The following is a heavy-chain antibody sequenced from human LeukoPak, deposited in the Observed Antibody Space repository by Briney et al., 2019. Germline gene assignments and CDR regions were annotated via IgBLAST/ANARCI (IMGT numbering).Heavy chain of an antibody. J-gene: IGHJ5*02. V-gene: IGHV3-23*01. CDR3: AKEPTYYYDSTADWFDP. CDR1: GFTFSSYA. CDR2: ISGSGGST. D-gene: IGHD3-22*01. Sequence: GGSLRLSCAASGFTFSSYAMSWVRQAPGKGLEWVSAISGSGGSTYYADSVKGRFTISRDNSKNTLYLQMNSLRAEDTAVYYCAKEPTYYYDSTADWFDPWGQGTLVTVSS.